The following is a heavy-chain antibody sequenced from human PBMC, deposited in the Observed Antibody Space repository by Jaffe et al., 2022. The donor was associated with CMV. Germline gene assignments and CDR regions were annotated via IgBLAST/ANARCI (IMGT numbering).Heavy chain of an antibody. D-gene: IGHD6-19*01. CDR2: MNPNSGNT. CDR3: ARVFQWLGKYYYYYYGMDV. CDR1: GYTFTSYD. V-gene: IGHV1-8*01. J-gene: IGHJ6*02. Sequence: QVQLVQSGAEVKKPGASVKVSCKASGYTFTSYDINWVRQATGQGLEWMGWMNPNSGNTGYAQKFQGRVTMTRNTSISTAYMELSSLRSEDTAVYYCARVFQWLGKYYYYYYGMDVWGQGTTVTVSS.